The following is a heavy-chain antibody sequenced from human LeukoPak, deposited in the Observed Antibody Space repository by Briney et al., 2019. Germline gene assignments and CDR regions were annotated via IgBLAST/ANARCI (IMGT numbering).Heavy chain of an antibody. CDR2: ISWDSGNM. Sequence: PGRSLRLSCAGAGFSLDDYAMHWVRQPPGKGLEWVSSISWDSGNMAYADSVEGRFTISRDNAKNSLFLQMNSLRAEDTALYYCIKDMGFDLLKDAFDVWGQGTMVTVSS. J-gene: IGHJ3*01. D-gene: IGHD1-26*01. CDR1: GFSLDDYA. V-gene: IGHV3-9*01. CDR3: IKDMGFDLLKDAFDV.